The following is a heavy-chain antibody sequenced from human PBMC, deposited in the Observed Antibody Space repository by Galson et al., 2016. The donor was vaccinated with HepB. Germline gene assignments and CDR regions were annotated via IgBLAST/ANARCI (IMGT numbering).Heavy chain of an antibody. J-gene: IGHJ4*02. CDR3: AALLASGYGTGRLDY. V-gene: IGHV4-59*01. CDR1: SGFISTYY. D-gene: IGHD3-9*01. Sequence: SETLSPTCTVSSGFISTYYWSWIRQPPGKGLEWLGYISHSGSTNHNPSLTDRVPISTDTAKKQFSLQLSSVTAADTAVYYCAALLASGYGTGRLDYWGQGTLGAVSS. CDR2: ISHSGST.